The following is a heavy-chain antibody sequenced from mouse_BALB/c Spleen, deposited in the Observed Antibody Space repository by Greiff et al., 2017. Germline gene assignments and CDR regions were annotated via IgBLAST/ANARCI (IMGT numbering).Heavy chain of an antibody. CDR1: GFAFSSYD. CDR2: ISSGGGST. V-gene: IGHV5-12-1*01. CDR3: ARRGHYYGSKDYAMDY. D-gene: IGHD1-1*01. J-gene: IGHJ4*01. Sequence: EVQGVESGGGLVKPGGSLKLSCAASGFAFSSYDMSWVRQTPEKRLEWVAYISSGGGSTYYPDTVKGRFTISRDNAKNTLYLQMSSLKSEDTAMYYCARRGHYYGSKDYAMDYWGQGTSVTVSS.